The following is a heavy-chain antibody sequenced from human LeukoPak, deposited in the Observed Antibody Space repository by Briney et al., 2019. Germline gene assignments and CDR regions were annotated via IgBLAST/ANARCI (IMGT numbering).Heavy chain of an antibody. D-gene: IGHD4-11*01. Sequence: QPGGSLRLSCAASGFTFSGSAMHWVRQASGKGLEWVGRIRSKANSYATAYAASVKGRFTISRDDSKNTAYLQMNSLKTEDTAVYYCTRPPTTVTTRESLLYYMDVWGKGTTVTVSS. CDR1: GFTFSGSA. V-gene: IGHV3-73*01. J-gene: IGHJ6*03. CDR2: IRSKANSYAT. CDR3: TRPPTTVTTRESLLYYMDV.